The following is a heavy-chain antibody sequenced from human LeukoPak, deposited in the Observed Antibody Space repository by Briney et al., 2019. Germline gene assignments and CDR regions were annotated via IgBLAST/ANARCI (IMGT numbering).Heavy chain of an antibody. CDR2: VYYSGRT. D-gene: IGHD1-26*01. Sequence: PSETLSLTCTVSGGSISSYYWSWIRQPPGKGLEWIGYVYYSGRTNYNPSLKSRVTISVDTSKNQFSLKLSSVTAADTAVYYCARTFSESYYYYGMDVWGQGTTVSVSS. V-gene: IGHV4-59*01. CDR1: GGSISSYY. J-gene: IGHJ6*02. CDR3: ARTFSESYYYYGMDV.